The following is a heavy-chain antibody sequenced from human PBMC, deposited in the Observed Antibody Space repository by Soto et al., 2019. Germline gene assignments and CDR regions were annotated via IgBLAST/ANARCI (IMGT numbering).Heavy chain of an antibody. J-gene: IGHJ4*02. CDR2: IWYDGSNK. V-gene: IGHV3-30*02. CDR1: GFTLSSYG. CDR3: AKLCYYDSSGYSPFDY. D-gene: IGHD3-22*01. Sequence: GGSLRLSCAASGFTLSSYGMHWVRQAPGKGLEWVAVIWYDGSNKYYADSVKGRFTISRDNSKNTLYLQMNSLRAEDTAVYYCAKLCYYDSSGYSPFDYWGQGTLVTVSS.